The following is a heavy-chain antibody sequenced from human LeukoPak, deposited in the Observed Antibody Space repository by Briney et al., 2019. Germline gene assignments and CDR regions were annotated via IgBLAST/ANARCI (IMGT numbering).Heavy chain of an antibody. CDR1: GGSFSGYY. CDR2: INHSGST. CDR3: ARGRGVAGTLARGPRFDY. V-gene: IGHV4-34*01. D-gene: IGHD6-19*01. Sequence: PSETLSLTCAVYGGSFSGYYWSWIRQPPVKGLEWIGEINHSGSTNYNPSLKSRVTISVDTSKNQFSLKLSSVTAADTAVYYCARGRGVAGTLARGPRFDYWGQGTLVTVSS. J-gene: IGHJ4*02.